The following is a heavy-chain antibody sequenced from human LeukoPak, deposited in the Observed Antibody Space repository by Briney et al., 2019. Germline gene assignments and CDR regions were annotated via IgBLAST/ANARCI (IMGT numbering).Heavy chain of an antibody. CDR3: AGPGAGDLDY. Sequence: SETLSLTCVVYGGPFGVYYWSWVRQPPGKGLEWIGEINHSGSTNYNPSLESRVTISVDTSKNHFSLKLSSVTAADTAVYYCAGPGAGDLDYWGQGTLVTVSS. CDR1: GGPFGVYY. J-gene: IGHJ4*02. V-gene: IGHV4-34*01. D-gene: IGHD3-10*01. CDR2: INHSGST.